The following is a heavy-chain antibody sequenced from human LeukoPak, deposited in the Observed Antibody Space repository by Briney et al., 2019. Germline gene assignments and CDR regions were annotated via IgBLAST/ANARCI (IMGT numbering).Heavy chain of an antibody. CDR3: ARGYCSGGSCYWVFDY. CDR2: ISSSSSYI. D-gene: IGHD2-15*01. V-gene: IGHV3-21*01. CDR1: GFTFSSYS. J-gene: IGHJ4*02. Sequence: GGSLRLSCAASGFTFSSYSMNWVRQATGKGLEWVSFISSSSSYIYYADSVKGRFTISRDNAKNSLYLQMNSLRAEDTAVYYCARGYCSGGSCYWVFDYWGQGTLVTVSS.